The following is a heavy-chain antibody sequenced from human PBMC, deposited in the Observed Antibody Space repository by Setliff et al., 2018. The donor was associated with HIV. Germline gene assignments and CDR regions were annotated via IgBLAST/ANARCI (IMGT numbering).Heavy chain of an antibody. D-gene: IGHD3-10*01. J-gene: IGHJ4*01. CDR3: ARGALLAVFDFDH. CDR2: FVPEDGEK. CDR1: GYTLTELS. Sequence: ASVKVSCKVSGYTLTELSMHWVRQAPGKGLEWMGGFVPEDGEKIYAKNFQGRITLTTDTSANTAYMELSSLRSDDTAVYFCARGALLAVFDFDHWGHGTQVTVSS. V-gene: IGHV1-24*01.